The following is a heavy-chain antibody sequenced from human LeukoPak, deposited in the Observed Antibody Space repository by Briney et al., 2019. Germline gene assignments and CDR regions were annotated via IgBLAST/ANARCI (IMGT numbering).Heavy chain of an antibody. D-gene: IGHD3-22*01. CDR2: TSSEGETT. Sequence: GGSLRLSCAASGFTFSSYWMHWVRQAPGKGLVWVSRTSSEGETTSYADSVKGRFTISRDNAKNTLYLQMNSLRVEDTAVYYCVRDYYDHLPGFDYWGQGTLVTVSS. J-gene: IGHJ4*02. CDR3: VRDYYDHLPGFDY. CDR1: GFTFSSYW. V-gene: IGHV3-74*01.